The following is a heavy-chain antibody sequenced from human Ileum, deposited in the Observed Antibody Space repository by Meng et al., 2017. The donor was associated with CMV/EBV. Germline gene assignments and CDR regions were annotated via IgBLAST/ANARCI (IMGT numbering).Heavy chain of an antibody. V-gene: IGHV3-7*01. CDR3: SRKVPEAQIDY. J-gene: IGHJ4*02. CDR2: IKQDGSEK. Sequence: GESLKISCAASGFTFSSYLMSWVRQAPGKGLEWVANIKQDGSEKYYVDSVKGRFTISRDNAKNSLHLQMNSLRAEDTAVYYCSRKVPEAQIDYWGQGTLVTVSS. CDR1: GFTFSSYL. D-gene: IGHD2-2*01.